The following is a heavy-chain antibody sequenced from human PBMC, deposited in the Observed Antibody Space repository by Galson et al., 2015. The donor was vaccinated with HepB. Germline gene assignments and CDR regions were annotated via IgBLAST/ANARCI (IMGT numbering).Heavy chain of an antibody. CDR3: ASSPTGWPRNRGGGFDY. CDR1: GFIFSNYE. Sequence: SLRLSCAASGFIFSNYEMNWVRQAPGKGLEWLSYISANANTIYYADSVKGRFSISRDNSKNSLYLQMNSLRAEDTAGYYCASSPTGWPRNRGGGFDYWGQGTLVTVSS. J-gene: IGHJ4*02. D-gene: IGHD1-14*01. V-gene: IGHV3-48*03. CDR2: ISANANTI.